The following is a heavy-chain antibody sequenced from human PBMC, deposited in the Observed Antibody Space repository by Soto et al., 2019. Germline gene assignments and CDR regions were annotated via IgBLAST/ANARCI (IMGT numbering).Heavy chain of an antibody. J-gene: IGHJ6*02. V-gene: IGHV4-4*02. Sequence: SETLSLTCAVSGGSISSSNWWSWVRQPPGKGLEWIGEIYHSGSTNYNPSLKSRVTISVYKSKNQFSLKLSSVTAADTAVYYCARFIIFDFSSISCYGREWGAYCYYYGMDVWGQGTTVTVS. D-gene: IGHD2-2*01. CDR1: GGSISSSNW. CDR3: ARFIIFDFSSISCYGREWGAYCYYYGMDV. CDR2: IYHSGST.